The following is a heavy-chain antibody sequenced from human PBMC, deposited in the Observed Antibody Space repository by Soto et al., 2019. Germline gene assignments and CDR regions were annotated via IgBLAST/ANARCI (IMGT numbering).Heavy chain of an antibody. D-gene: IGHD2-2*03. Sequence: EVQLVESGGGLVKPGGSLRLSCAAYGFPFRDYTMNWVRQAPGKGLEWVSSISSSSGYIYYADSVKGRFTISRDNAKNSLYLQMNSLRAEDTAVYYCARRPSGMDIVVVRYFDLWGRGTLVTLSS. CDR2: ISSSSGYI. J-gene: IGHJ2*01. V-gene: IGHV3-21*01. CDR3: ARRPSGMDIVVVRYFDL. CDR1: GFPFRDYT.